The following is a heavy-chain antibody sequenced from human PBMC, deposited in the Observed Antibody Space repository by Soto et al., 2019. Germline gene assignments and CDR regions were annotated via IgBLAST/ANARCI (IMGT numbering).Heavy chain of an antibody. V-gene: IGHV1-18*01. J-gene: IGHJ6*02. CDR3: ARGWVGTTFAYHYGMDA. CDR1: GYTFTTYG. Sequence: QVQLVQSGAEVKKPGASVKVSCKASGYTFTTYGINWVRQAPGQGLEWMGWISAYNGNTNYAQKLQGRVTMTTDTSXSXTYMERRSLRSDDTAVDYCARGWVGTTFAYHYGMDAWGPGTTATVS. CDR2: ISAYNGNT. D-gene: IGHD1-1*01.